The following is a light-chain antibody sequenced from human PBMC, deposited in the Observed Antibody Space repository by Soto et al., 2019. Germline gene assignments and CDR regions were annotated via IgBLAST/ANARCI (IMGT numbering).Light chain of an antibody. CDR3: AVWDGSLSGWV. Sequence: QSVLTQPPSASGTPGQRXTISCSGSSSNIGKNYVYWYQQLPGTAPKLLINRNNQRPSGVPDRFSGSKSGTSASLAISGLRSDDEADYYCAVWDGSLSGWVFGGGTKLTVL. CDR1: SSNIGKNY. J-gene: IGLJ3*02. CDR2: RNN. V-gene: IGLV1-47*01.